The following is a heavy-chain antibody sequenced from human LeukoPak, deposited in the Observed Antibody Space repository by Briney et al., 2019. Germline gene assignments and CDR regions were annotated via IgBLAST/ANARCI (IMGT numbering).Heavy chain of an antibody. CDR3: AREGEQQLYAFDI. D-gene: IGHD6-13*01. J-gene: IGHJ3*02. CDR1: GFTFSSYA. CDR2: ISYDGSNK. V-gene: IGHV3-30*04. Sequence: GGSLRLSCAASGFTFSSYAMHWVRQAPGKGLEWVAVISYDGSNKYYADSVKGRFTISRDNSKNTLYLQMNSLRAEDTAVYYCAREGEQQLYAFDIWGQGTMVTVSS.